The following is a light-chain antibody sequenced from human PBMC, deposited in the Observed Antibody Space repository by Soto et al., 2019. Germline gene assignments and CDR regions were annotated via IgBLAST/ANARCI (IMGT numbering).Light chain of an antibody. Sequence: IVMTQSPATLSVSPWESATLSCRASESVGSKLAWSKQKPGQAPRLLLYGASTRATGIPARFSGSGSGTEFTFTISSLQYEDFAVYYCQQYKNWPRTFGQGTKVDIK. CDR2: GAS. J-gene: IGKJ1*01. V-gene: IGKV3-15*01. CDR3: QQYKNWPRT. CDR1: ESVGSK.